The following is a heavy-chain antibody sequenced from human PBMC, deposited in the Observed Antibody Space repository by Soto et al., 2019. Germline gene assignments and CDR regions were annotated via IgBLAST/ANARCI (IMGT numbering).Heavy chain of an antibody. CDR3: ASSSLYGMDV. CDR1: GGSISSGYYY. J-gene: IGHJ6*02. V-gene: IGHV4-30-4*01. Sequence: SETLSLTYPVSGGSISSGYYYWSWIRQPPGKXLXWXXXIXYXGXTXXXXSLKSRLIISIDTSKNQFSLKVGSVTAADTAVYYCASSSLYGMDVWGQGTTVTVSS. CDR2: IXYXGXT.